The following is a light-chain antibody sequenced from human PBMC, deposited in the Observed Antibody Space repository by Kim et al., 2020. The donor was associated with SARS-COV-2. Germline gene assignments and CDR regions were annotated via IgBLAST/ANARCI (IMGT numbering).Light chain of an antibody. Sequence: PGERATLSCRASESVISSYLAWYQQKTGQAPRLLIYGAFTRATGIPDRFSGARSGTDFSLIISRLEPEDFAVYYCQYYGPSPPWTFGQGTKVDIK. CDR1: ESVISSY. V-gene: IGKV3-20*01. CDR2: GAF. J-gene: IGKJ1*01. CDR3: QYYGPSPPWT.